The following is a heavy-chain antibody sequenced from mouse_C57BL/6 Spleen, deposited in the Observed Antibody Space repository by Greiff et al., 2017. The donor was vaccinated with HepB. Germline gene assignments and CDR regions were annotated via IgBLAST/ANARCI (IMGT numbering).Heavy chain of an antibody. J-gene: IGHJ2*01. Sequence: EVQLQQSGPELVKPGASVKISCKASGYTFTDYYMNWVKQSHGKSLEWIGDINPNNGGTSYNQKFKGKATLTVDKSSSTAYMELRSLTSEDSAVYYCARVRFVTTVVDYWGQGTTLTVSS. D-gene: IGHD1-1*01. CDR1: GYTFTDYY. V-gene: IGHV1-26*01. CDR3: ARVRFVTTVVDY. CDR2: INPNNGGT.